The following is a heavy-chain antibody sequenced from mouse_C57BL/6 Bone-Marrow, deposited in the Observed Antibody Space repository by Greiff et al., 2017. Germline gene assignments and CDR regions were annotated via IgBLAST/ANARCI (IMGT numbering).Heavy chain of an antibody. J-gene: IGHJ2*01. CDR3: ARGYSTLYYFDY. Sequence: QVQLQQPGPELVKPGASVKLSCKASGYTFTSYWVHWVKQRPGQGLEWIGNIKPSNGGNNYNEKFKSKATLTVDNTSSKAYMQLSSLTSEDSAVYYCARGYSTLYYFDYWGQGTTLTVSS. D-gene: IGHD2-12*01. V-gene: IGHV1-53*01. CDR1: GYTFTSYW. CDR2: IKPSNGGN.